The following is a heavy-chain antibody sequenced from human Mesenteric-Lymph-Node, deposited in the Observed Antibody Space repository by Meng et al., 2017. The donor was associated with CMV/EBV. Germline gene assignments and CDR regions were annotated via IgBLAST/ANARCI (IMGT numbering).Heavy chain of an antibody. Sequence: GGSLRLSCAASGFTVSSNYMSWVRQAPGKGLEWVALISKEGNRKYYADSVKGRFNIFRDNSESTLYVQMNSLRAEDTALYYCARAPYWGQGTLVTVSS. CDR1: GFTVSSNY. V-gene: IGHV3-30-3*01. J-gene: IGHJ4*02. CDR2: ISKEGNRK. CDR3: ARAPY.